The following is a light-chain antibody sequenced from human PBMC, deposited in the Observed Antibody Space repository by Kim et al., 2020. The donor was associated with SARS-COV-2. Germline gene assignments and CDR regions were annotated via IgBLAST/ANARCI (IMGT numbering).Light chain of an antibody. Sequence: GQSITISCTGTSSDVGDYNHVSWYQQHPGKAPNLMIYDVSEWPSGVSNRFSGSKSGNTASLTISWLQAEDEADYYCSSLTSSITYVFGTGTKVTVL. V-gene: IGLV2-14*04. J-gene: IGLJ1*01. CDR1: SSDVGDYNH. CDR3: SSLTSSITYV. CDR2: DVS.